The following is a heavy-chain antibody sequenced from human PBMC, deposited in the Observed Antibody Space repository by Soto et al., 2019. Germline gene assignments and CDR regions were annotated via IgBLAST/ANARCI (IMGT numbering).Heavy chain of an antibody. V-gene: IGHV1-69*19. Sequence: QVQLVQSGAEMKKPGSSVKVSCQSSGATSNTYAINWGGQAPGQGPEWMGDISPMFGAANYAPKFQGRVTITADESTGTSYMQLSSLTSEDTALYFCAREVQVHTPAFVYWGQGTLVTVSS. CDR3: AREVQVHTPAFVY. D-gene: IGHD3-10*01. CDR2: ISPMFGAA. J-gene: IGHJ4*02. CDR1: GATSNTYA.